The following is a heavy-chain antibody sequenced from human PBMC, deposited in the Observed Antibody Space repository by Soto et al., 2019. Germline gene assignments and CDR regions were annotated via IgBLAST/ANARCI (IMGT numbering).Heavy chain of an antibody. CDR3: ARLSRITIFGADY. CDR1: GGSISSSNW. CDR2: IYHSGST. V-gene: IGHV4-4*02. Sequence: QVQLQESGPGLVKPSGTLSLTCAVSGGSISSSNWWSWVRQPPGKGLEWIGEIYHSGSTNYNPSLKSRVTISVDTSKNPFSLKLSSVTAADTAVYYCARLSRITIFGADYWGQGTLVTVSS. J-gene: IGHJ4*02. D-gene: IGHD3-3*01.